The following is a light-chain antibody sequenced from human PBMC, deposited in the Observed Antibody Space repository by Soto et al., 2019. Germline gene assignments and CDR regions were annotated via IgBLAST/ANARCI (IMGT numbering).Light chain of an antibody. CDR3: AAWDDSLSGRV. Sequence: QSVLTQPPSASGTPGQRVTISCSGSSSNIGSNYVYWYQQLPGTAAKLLIYRNNQRPSGVPDRFSGSKSGTSASLVISGLRSEYEAAYYCAAWDDSLSGRVFGGGTKLTVL. J-gene: IGLJ2*01. V-gene: IGLV1-47*01. CDR2: RNN. CDR1: SSNIGSNY.